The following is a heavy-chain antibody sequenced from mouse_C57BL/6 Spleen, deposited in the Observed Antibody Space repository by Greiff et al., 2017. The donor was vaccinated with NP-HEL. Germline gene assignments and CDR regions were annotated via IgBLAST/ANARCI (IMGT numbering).Heavy chain of an antibody. Sequence: VQLQQPGAELVMPGASVKLSCKASGYTFTSYWMHWVKQRPGQGLEWIGELDPSDSYTNYNQKFKGKSTLTVDKSSSTAYMQLSSLTSEDSAVYYCAREGGYDGPLNYWGQGTTLTVSS. D-gene: IGHD2-14*01. CDR1: GYTFTSYW. J-gene: IGHJ2*01. CDR3: AREGGYDGPLNY. CDR2: LDPSDSYT. V-gene: IGHV1-69*01.